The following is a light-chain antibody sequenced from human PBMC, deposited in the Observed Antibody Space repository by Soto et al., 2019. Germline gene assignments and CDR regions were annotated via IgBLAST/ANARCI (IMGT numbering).Light chain of an antibody. V-gene: IGLV2-14*01. CDR1: RVAVGGYNY. J-gene: IGLJ1*01. CDR3: RSYTSSSTYV. Sequence: QSALTQPASVSGSPGQSITISCTGTRVAVGGYNYVSWYQQHPGKAPKLMIYDVNNRPSGVSNRFSGSKSGNTASLTISGLQAEDEADYYCRSYTSSSTYVFGSGTKLTVL. CDR2: DVN.